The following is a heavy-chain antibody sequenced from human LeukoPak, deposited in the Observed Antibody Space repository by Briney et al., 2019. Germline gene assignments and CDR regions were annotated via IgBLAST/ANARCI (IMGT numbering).Heavy chain of an antibody. V-gene: IGHV4-59*08. J-gene: IGHJ4*02. CDR1: GGSISSYY. Sequence: SETLSLTCTVSGGSISSYYWSWIRQPPVKGLEWIGYIYYSGSTNYNPSLKSRVTISVDTSKNQFSLKLSSVTAADTAVYYCARHVGDNSDYPDYWGQGTLVTVSS. CDR2: IYYSGST. D-gene: IGHD3-22*01. CDR3: ARHVGDNSDYPDY.